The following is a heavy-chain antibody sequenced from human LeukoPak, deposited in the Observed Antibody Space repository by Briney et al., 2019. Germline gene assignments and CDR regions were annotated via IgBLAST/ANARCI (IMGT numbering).Heavy chain of an antibody. D-gene: IGHD3-3*01. CDR2: ISYGGSNK. CDR1: GFTFSSYD. J-gene: IGHJ6*02. CDR3: AKSLPEWLLGDYYGMDV. V-gene: IGHV3-30*18. Sequence: GGSLRLSCAASGFTFSSYDMHWVRQAPGKGLVWVADISYGGSNKYYADSVKGRFTIPRDNSKNTLYLQMNSLSAEDTAVYYCAKSLPEWLLGDYYGMDVWGQGTTVTVSS.